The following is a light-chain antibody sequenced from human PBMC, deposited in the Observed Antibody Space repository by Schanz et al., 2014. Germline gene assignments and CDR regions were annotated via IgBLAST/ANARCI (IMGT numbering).Light chain of an antibody. J-gene: IGKJ1*01. Sequence: EIVMTQSPATLSVSPGERATLSCRASEGVASNYVAWYQQKPGQAPRLLIDGASTRVTGIPDRFRGRGSLTDFTLTISSLEPEDSAVYYCHQYGRSSWTFGQGTKVEVK. CDR2: GAS. V-gene: IGKV3-20*01. CDR1: EGVASNY. CDR3: HQYGRSSWT.